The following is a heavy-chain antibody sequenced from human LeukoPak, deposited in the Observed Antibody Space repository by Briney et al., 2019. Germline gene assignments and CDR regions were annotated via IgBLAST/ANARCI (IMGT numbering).Heavy chain of an antibody. J-gene: IGHJ3*02. CDR2: IYYSGST. CDR3: ARTLLAYDAFDI. V-gene: IGHV4-39*07. Sequence: SETLSLTCTVSGGSISSSSYYWGWIRQPPGKGLEWIGSIYYSGSTYYNPSLKSRVTISVDTSKNQFSLKLSSVTAADTAVYYCARTLLAYDAFDIWDQGTMVTVSS. CDR1: GGSISSSSYY.